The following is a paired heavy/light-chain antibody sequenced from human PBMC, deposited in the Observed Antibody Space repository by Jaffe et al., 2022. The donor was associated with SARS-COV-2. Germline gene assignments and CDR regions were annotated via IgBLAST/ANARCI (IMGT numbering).Heavy chain of an antibody. V-gene: IGHV3-33*01. D-gene: IGHD3-22*01. CDR3: ARAPEGYYYDSSGYYPWGGMDV. J-gene: IGHJ6*02. Sequence: QVQLVESGGGVVQPGRSLRLSCAASGFTFSSYGMHWVRQAPGKGLEWVAVIWYDGSNKYYADSVKGRFTISRDNSKNTLYLQMNSLRAEDTAVYYCARAPEGYYYDSSGYYPWGGMDVWGQGTTVTVSS. CDR2: IWYDGSNK. CDR1: GFTFSSYG.
Light chain of an antibody. CDR3: QQRSNWPPGYT. V-gene: IGKV3-11*01. J-gene: IGKJ2*01. CDR2: DAS. CDR1: QSVSSY. Sequence: EIVLTQSPATLSLSPGERATLSCRASQSVSSYLAWYQQKPGQAPRLLIYDASNRATGIPARFSGSGSGTDFTLTISSLEPEDFAVYYCQQRSNWPPGYTFGQGTKLEIK.